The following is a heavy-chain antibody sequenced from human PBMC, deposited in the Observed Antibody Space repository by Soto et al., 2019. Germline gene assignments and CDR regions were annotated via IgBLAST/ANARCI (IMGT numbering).Heavy chain of an antibody. Sequence: QLQLQESGPGLVKPSETLSLTCTVSGGSISSSSYYWGWIRQPPGKGLEWIGSIYYSGSTYYNPSLKSRVTISVDTSKNQFSLKLSSVTAADTAVYYCASLTRCPYGSGSYCLSWEPFDYWGQGTLVTVSS. CDR2: IYYSGST. V-gene: IGHV4-39*01. CDR3: ASLTRCPYGSGSYCLSWEPFDY. J-gene: IGHJ4*02. CDR1: GGSISSSSYY. D-gene: IGHD3-10*01.